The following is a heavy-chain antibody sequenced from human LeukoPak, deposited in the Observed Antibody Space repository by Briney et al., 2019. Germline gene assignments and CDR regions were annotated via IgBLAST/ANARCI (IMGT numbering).Heavy chain of an antibody. CDR2: SGNKADSYTT. V-gene: IGHV3-72*01. CDR3: SRGYSGVSVYAFDI. Sequence: PGGSLRLSCAASGFALSDHYIDWVRQAPRKGLEWVGRSGNKADSYTTEYAASVNGRFTISRDGSKNSLYLQMNSLKSEDTAVYYCSRGYSGVSVYAFDIWGPGTMVTVSS. D-gene: IGHD5-12*01. CDR1: GFALSDHY. J-gene: IGHJ3*02.